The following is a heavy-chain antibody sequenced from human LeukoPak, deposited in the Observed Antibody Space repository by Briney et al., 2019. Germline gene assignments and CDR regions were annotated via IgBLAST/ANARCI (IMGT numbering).Heavy chain of an antibody. CDR2: ISSSSSYI. CDR1: GFTFSSYS. Sequence: PGGSLRLSCAASGFTFSSYSMNWVRQAPGKGLEWVSSISSSSSYIYYADSVKGRFTISRDNAKNSLYLQMNSLRAEDTAVYYCAKDGRSSWYSRSAFDIWGQGTMVTVSS. CDR3: AKDGRSSWYSRSAFDI. V-gene: IGHV3-21*04. D-gene: IGHD6-13*01. J-gene: IGHJ3*02.